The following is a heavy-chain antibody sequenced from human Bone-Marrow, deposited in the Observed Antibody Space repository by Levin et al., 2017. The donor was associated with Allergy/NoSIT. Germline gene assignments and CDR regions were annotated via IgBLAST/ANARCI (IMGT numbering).Heavy chain of an antibody. CDR2: IDWDDDK. Sequence: VSGPTLVKPTQTLTLTCTFSGFSLSTSGMCVSWIRQPPGKALEWLALIDWDDDKYYSTSLKTRLTISKVTSKNQVVLTMTNMDPVDTATYYCVQTHWYDSSGYYPHFDYWGQGTLVTVSS. CDR1: GFSLSTSGMC. V-gene: IGHV2-70*13. CDR3: VQTHWYDSSGYYPHFDY. J-gene: IGHJ4*02. D-gene: IGHD3-22*01.